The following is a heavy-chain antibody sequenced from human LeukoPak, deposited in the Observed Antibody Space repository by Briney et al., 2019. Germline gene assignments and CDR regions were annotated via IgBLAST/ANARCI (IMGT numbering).Heavy chain of an antibody. V-gene: IGHV1-2*02. J-gene: IGHJ4*02. CDR1: GYTFTGYY. D-gene: IGHD5-12*01. CDR2: INPNSGGT. CDR3: ARDVGYSGYDRNPYFDY. Sequence: EASVKVSCKASGYTFTGYYMRWVRQAPGQGLEWMGWINPNSGGTNYAQKFQGRVTMTRDTSISTAYMELSSLRSEDTAVYYCARDVGYSGYDRNPYFDYWGQGTLVTVSS.